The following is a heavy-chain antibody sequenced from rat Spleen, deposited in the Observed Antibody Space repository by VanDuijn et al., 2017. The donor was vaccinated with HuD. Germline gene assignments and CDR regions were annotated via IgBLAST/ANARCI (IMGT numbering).Heavy chain of an antibody. Sequence: EVKLVESGGGLVQPGRSLKLSCVASGFTFNNYWMTWIRQAPGKGLEWVASITNTGGSTYYPDSVKGRFTISRDNAKSSLYLQMDSLRSEDTATYYCTTGYYDGYYLVFDYWGQGVMVTVSS. CDR1: GFTFNNYW. CDR2: ITNTGGST. V-gene: IGHV5-31*01. CDR3: TTGYYDGYYLVFDY. J-gene: IGHJ2*01. D-gene: IGHD1-12*03.